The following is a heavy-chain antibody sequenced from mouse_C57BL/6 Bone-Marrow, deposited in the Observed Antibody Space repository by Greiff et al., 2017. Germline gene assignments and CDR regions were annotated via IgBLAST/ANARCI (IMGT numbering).Heavy chain of an antibody. J-gene: IGHJ4*01. CDR2: INPNNGGT. Sequence: EVQLQQSGPELVKPGASVKISCKASGYTFTDYYMNWVKQSHGKSLEWIGDINPNNGGTTYNQKFKGKATLTVDKSSSTAYMELRSLTSEDSAVYYCASAKGYSNYAMDYWGQGTSVTVSS. V-gene: IGHV1-26*01. CDR1: GYTFTDYY. CDR3: ASAKGYSNYAMDY.